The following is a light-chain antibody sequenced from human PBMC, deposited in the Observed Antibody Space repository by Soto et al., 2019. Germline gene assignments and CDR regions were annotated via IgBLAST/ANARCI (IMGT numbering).Light chain of an antibody. J-gene: IGLJ1*01. Sequence: SVLKQPRPVYGATGQRVTISCTGSSSNIGAGYDVHWYQQLPGTAPKLLIYDNTNRPSGVPDRFSGSKSGTSASLAITGLQAEDEADYYCQSYDRSLSGSRVFGTGTKVTVL. CDR1: SSNIGAGYD. V-gene: IGLV1-40*01. CDR3: QSYDRSLSGSRV. CDR2: DNT.